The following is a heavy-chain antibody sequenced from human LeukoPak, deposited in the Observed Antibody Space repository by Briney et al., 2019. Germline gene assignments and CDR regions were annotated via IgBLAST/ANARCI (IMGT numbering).Heavy chain of an antibody. CDR3: ARQWDGYKRTFDY. Sequence: PSETLSLTCTVSGASVNSGSHYWSWFRQPPGKGLEWIGYMYYSGTTNYNPSLKSRVTMSVDTSKNQFSLKLSSVTAADTAVYYCARQWDGYKRTFDYWGQGTLVTVSS. CDR1: GASVNSGSHY. CDR2: MYYSGTT. D-gene: IGHD5-24*01. V-gene: IGHV4-61*01. J-gene: IGHJ4*02.